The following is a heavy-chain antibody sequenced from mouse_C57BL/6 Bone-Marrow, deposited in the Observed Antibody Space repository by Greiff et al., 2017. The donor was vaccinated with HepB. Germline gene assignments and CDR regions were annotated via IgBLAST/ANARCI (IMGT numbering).Heavy chain of an antibody. CDR2: FYPRSGNT. CDR3: ARRRYGNPDY. V-gene: IGHV1-81*01. CDR1: GYTFTSYG. D-gene: IGHD2-1*01. J-gene: IGHJ2*01. Sequence: VKLVESGAELARPGASVKLSCKASGYTFTSYGISWVKQRTGQGLEWIGEFYPRSGNTYYNEKFKGKATLTADKSSSTAYMELRSLTSEDSAVYFCARRRYGNPDYWGQGTTLTVSS.